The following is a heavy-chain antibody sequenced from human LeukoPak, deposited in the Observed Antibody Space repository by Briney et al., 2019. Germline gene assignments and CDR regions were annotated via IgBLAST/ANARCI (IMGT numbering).Heavy chain of an antibody. CDR2: TSYDGSKR. CDR3: AKGFYSADYYYRMDV. D-gene: IGHD2-15*01. J-gene: IGHJ6*02. Sequence: GGSLRLSCAASGFTFSSYGMHWVRQAPGKGLEWVAVTSYDGSKRYYGDSVKGRFTISRDNSKNTLYLQMNSLRPEDTAVYYCAKGFYSADYYYRMDVWGQGTTVIVSS. V-gene: IGHV3-30*18. CDR1: GFTFSSYG.